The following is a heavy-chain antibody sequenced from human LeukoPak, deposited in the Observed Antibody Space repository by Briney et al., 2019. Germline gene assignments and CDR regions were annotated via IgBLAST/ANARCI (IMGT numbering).Heavy chain of an antibody. Sequence: GGSLRLSCAASGFTFSDYYMSWIRQAPGKGLEWVSYISNSGNTIYYADSVKGRFTISRDNAKNSLYLQMNSLRAEDTAVYYCSAGEGYYDSSDYYSAWAFDVWGQGTMVTVSS. CDR1: GFTFSDYY. V-gene: IGHV3-11*04. CDR3: SAGEGYYDSSDYYSAWAFDV. J-gene: IGHJ3*01. D-gene: IGHD3-22*01. CDR2: ISNSGNTI.